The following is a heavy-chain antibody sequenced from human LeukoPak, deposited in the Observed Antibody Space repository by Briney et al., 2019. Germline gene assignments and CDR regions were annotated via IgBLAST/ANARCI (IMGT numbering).Heavy chain of an antibody. CDR3: ARIPGYSSSWYTWEPYYYYYYMDV. CDR2: ISTSGSTK. CDR1: GFTFSSYE. V-gene: IGHV3-48*03. D-gene: IGHD6-13*01. Sequence: GGSLRLSCAASGFTFSSYEMNWVRQAPGKGLEWVSYISTSGSTKYYADSVKGRFTISRDNAKNSLYLQMNSLRAEDTAVYYCARIPGYSSSWYTWEPYYYYYYMDVWGKGTTVTVSS. J-gene: IGHJ6*03.